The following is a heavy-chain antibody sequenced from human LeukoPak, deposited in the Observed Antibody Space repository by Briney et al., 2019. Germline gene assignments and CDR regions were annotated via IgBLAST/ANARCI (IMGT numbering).Heavy chain of an antibody. V-gene: IGHV4-34*01. CDR1: GGSFSGYY. Sequence: SETLSLTCAVYGGSFSGYYWSWIRQPPGKGLEWIGEINHSGSTNYNPSLKSRVTISVDTSKNQFSLKLSSVTAADTAVYYCASGLYGSGRYYYCYYGMDVWGQGTTVTVSS. CDR2: INHSGST. CDR3: ASGLYGSGRYYYCYYGMDV. D-gene: IGHD3-10*01. J-gene: IGHJ6*02.